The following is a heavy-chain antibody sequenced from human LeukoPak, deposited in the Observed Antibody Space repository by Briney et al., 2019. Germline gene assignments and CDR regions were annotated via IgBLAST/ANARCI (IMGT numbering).Heavy chain of an antibody. CDR3: VREDTPATANY. D-gene: IGHD2-21*02. J-gene: IGHJ4*02. CDR1: GFTFSSYA. CDR2: ISGGGDIT. V-gene: IGHV3-23*01. Sequence: GGSLRLSCAASGFTFSSYAMSWVRQAPGKGLEWVSAISGGGDITYYADSVTGRFTISRDNSKDTLFLQMHSLRPGDTAVYYCVREDTPATANYWGQGTLVTISS.